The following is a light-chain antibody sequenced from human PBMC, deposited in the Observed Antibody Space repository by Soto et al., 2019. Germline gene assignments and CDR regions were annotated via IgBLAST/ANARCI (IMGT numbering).Light chain of an antibody. J-gene: IGKJ1*01. V-gene: IGKV1-39*01. CDR1: QSVSSF. CDR3: QQTHRAPRT. CDR2: ATS. Sequence: DIQMTQSPSSLSASVEDAVTITCRASQSVSSFLNWYQQKPGKAPHLVIIATSTLQEGVPSRFSGSGSGTDFTLTISSVQPEDLATYYCQQTHRAPRTFGQGTRVAIK.